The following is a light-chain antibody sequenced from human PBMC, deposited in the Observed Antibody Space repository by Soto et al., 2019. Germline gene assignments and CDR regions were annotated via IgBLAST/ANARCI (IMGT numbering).Light chain of an antibody. CDR2: DVS. J-gene: IGLJ1*01. CDR3: VSYTSISTHV. Sequence: QSELTQPASVSGSPGQSITISCTGTSSDVGGYNYVSWYQHHPGKAPKLMIYDVSNRPSGVSNRFSGSKSGNTASLTISGLQGEDEADYYCVSYTSISTHVFGTGTKVTVL. CDR1: SSDVGGYNY. V-gene: IGLV2-14*01.